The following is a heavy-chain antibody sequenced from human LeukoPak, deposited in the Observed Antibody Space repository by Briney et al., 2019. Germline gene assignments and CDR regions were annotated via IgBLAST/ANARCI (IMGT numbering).Heavy chain of an antibody. Sequence: SETLSLTCTVSGGSISSSSYYWGWIRQPPGKGLEWIGSIYYSGSTYYNPSLKSRVTISVDTSKNQFSLKLSSVTAADTAVYYCARRARSSRWVFDNWGQGTLVTVSS. CDR3: ARRARSSRWVFDN. CDR1: GGSISSSSYY. J-gene: IGHJ4*02. CDR2: IYYSGST. V-gene: IGHV4-39*01. D-gene: IGHD6-19*01.